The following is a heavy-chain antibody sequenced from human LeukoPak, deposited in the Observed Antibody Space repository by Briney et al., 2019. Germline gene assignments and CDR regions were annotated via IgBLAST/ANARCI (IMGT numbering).Heavy chain of an antibody. CDR3: ARKVGATAVDY. CDR1: GGSISSSSYY. CDR2: IYYSGST. V-gene: IGHV4-39*01. J-gene: IGHJ4*02. Sequence: PSETLSLTCTVSGGSISSSSYYWGWIRQPPGKGLEWIGSIYYSGSTYYNPALKSRVTISVDTSKNQFSLKLSSVTAADTAVYYCARKVGATAVDYWGQGTLVTVSS. D-gene: IGHD1-26*01.